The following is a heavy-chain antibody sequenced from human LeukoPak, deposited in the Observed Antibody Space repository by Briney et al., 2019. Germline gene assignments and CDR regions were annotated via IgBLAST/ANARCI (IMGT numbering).Heavy chain of an antibody. CDR3: ARDPRRMTTVTTSSYGMDV. CDR2: ITVYNGNT. J-gene: IGHJ6*02. V-gene: IGHV1-18*01. D-gene: IGHD4-17*01. CDR1: AYTFTSSG. Sequence: GASVKVSCKTSAYTFTSSGITWVRQAPGRGLEWMGWITVYNGNTDYAQKLQGRVTMTTDTSTSTAYMELRSLRSDDTAVYYCARDPRRMTTVTTSSYGMDVWGQGTTVTVSS.